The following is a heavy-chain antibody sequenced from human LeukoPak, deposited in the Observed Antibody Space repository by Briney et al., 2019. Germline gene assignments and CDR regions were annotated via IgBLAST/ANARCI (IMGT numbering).Heavy chain of an antibody. J-gene: IGHJ5*02. CDR1: GYTFTSYA. V-gene: IGHV1-3*01. CDR3: ARGWSSGWYNWFDP. CDR2: INAGNGNT. D-gene: IGHD6-19*01. Sequence: ASVKVSCKASGYTFTSYAMHWVRQAPGQRLEWMGWINAGNGNTKYSQKFQGRVTITRDTSASTAYMELSSLGSEDTAVYYCARGWSSGWYNWFDPWGQGTLVTVSS.